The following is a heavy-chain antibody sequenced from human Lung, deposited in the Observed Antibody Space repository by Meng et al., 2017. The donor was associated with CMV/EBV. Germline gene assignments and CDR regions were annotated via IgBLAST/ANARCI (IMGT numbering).Heavy chain of an antibody. J-gene: IGHJ4*02. CDR1: GTFSSYA. CDR2: IIPIFGTA. V-gene: IGHV1-69*05. D-gene: IGHD4-17*01. CDR3: ARVRSRDYGDFYAHFDY. Sequence: GTFSSYAISGVRQAPGQGLEWMGGIIPIFGTANYAQKFQGRVTITTDESTSTAYMELSSLRSEDTAVYYCARVRSRDYGDFYAHFDYWGQGTLVTVSS.